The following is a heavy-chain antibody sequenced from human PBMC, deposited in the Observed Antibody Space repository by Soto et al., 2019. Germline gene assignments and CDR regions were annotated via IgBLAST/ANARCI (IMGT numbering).Heavy chain of an antibody. CDR1: GFTFSDFY. D-gene: IGHD2-8*01. CDR3: ARGARTFLDL. J-gene: IGHJ4*02. Sequence: GGSLRLSCAASGFTFSDFYMSWIRQAPGQGLEWISYISSVRTIVYYADSMRGRFTISRDNAENSLFLQMDSLRAEDTAVYYCARGARTFLDLWGQGTLVTVSS. V-gene: IGHV3-11*01. CDR2: ISSVRTIV.